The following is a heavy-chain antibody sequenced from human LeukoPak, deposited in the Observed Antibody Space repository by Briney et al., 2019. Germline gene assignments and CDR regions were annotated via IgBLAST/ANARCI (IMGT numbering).Heavy chain of an antibody. CDR3: ARALIQAPWEKYYFDY. D-gene: IGHD5-18*01. Sequence: PSETLSLTCTVSGGSISSGDYYWSWIRQPPGKGLEWIGYIYYSGSTYYNPSLKSRVTISVDTSKNQFSLKLSSVTAADTAVYYCARALIQAPWEKYYFDYWGQGTLVTVSS. CDR2: IYYSGST. CDR1: GGSISSGDYY. V-gene: IGHV4-30-4*01. J-gene: IGHJ4*02.